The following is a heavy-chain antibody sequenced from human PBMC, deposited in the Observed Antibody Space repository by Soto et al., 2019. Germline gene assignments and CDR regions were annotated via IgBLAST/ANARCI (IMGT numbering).Heavy chain of an antibody. D-gene: IGHD6-13*01. CDR3: ARDTLGIAAAGTVWFDP. J-gene: IGHJ5*02. CDR2: ISAYNGNT. V-gene: IGHV1-18*01. Sequence: ASVKVSCKASGYTFTSYGISWVRQAPGQGLEWMGWISAYNGNTKYAQKLQGRVTMTTDTSTSTAYMELRSLRSDDTAVYYCARDTLGIAAAGTVWFDPWGQGTLVTVSS. CDR1: GYTFTSYG.